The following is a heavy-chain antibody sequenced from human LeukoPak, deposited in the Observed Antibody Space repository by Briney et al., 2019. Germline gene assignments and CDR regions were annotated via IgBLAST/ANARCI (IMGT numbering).Heavy chain of an antibody. CDR2: INHSRST. J-gene: IGHJ4*02. D-gene: IGHD2-2*01. V-gene: IGHV4-34*01. CDR3: ARDCSSTSCYFG. CDR1: GESFSDDY. Sequence: SETLSLTCAVYGESFSDDYWTWIRQPPGKGLEWIGKINHSRSTNYNPSLKSRVSMSFDTSKNHFSLNLTSVTAADTAVYYCARDCSSTSCYFGWGQGTLVTVSS.